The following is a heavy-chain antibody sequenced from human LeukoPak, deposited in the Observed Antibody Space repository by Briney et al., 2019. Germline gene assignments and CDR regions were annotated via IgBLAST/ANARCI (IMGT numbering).Heavy chain of an antibody. CDR1: GGTFSSYA. J-gene: IGHJ4*02. CDR2: MNPNSGNT. CDR3: ARAIRNQLLSDY. D-gene: IGHD2-2*01. V-gene: IGHV1-8*02. Sequence: VASVKASCKASGGTFSSYAISWVRQAPGQGLEWMGWMNPNSGNTGYAQKFQGRVTMTGDTSISTAYMELSSLISEDTAVYYCARAIRNQLLSDYWGQGTLVTVSS.